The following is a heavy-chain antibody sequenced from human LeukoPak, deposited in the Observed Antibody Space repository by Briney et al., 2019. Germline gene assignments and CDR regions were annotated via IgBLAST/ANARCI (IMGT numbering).Heavy chain of an antibody. Sequence: KPSETLSLTCAVYGGSFSGYYWSWIRQPPGKGLEWIGEINHSGSTNYNPSLKSRVTISVDTSKNQFSLKLSSVTAADTAVYYCARGGGIIRGRSAWFDPWGQGTLVTVSS. V-gene: IGHV4-34*01. CDR1: GGSFSGYY. CDR2: INHSGST. D-gene: IGHD1-26*01. CDR3: ARGGGIIRGRSAWFDP. J-gene: IGHJ5*02.